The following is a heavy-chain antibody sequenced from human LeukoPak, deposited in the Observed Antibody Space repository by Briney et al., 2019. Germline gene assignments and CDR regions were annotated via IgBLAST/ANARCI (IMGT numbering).Heavy chain of an antibody. D-gene: IGHD4-17*01. Sequence: SETLSLTCTVSGGSISSSSYYWGWIRQPPGKGLEWIGSMYYSGSTYYNPPLKSRVTISVDTSKNQFSLKLSSVTAADTAVYYCARDLGDYGDYVEASWFDPWGQGTLVTVSS. J-gene: IGHJ5*02. V-gene: IGHV4-39*07. CDR1: GGSISSSSYY. CDR3: ARDLGDYGDYVEASWFDP. CDR2: MYYSGST.